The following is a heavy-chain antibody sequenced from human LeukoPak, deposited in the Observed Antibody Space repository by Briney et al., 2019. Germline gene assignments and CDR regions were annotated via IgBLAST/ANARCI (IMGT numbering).Heavy chain of an antibody. CDR1: GFTFSSYW. J-gene: IGHJ4*02. CDR2: IKQVGSEK. Sequence: GGSLRLSCAASGFTFSSYWMSWVRQAPGKGLEWVANIKQVGSEKYYVDSVKGRFTIYRDNAKNSLYLQMNSLRAEDTAVYYCARDGFDWRENDYWGQGTLVTVSS. CDR3: ARDGFDWRENDY. D-gene: IGHD3-9*01. V-gene: IGHV3-7*01.